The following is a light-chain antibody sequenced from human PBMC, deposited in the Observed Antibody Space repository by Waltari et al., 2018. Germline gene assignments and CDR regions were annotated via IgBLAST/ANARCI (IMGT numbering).Light chain of an antibody. Sequence: DIVMTQSPDSLAVSLGGRATINCKSSRSVLDTSKNKNFLAWYPLKPWQSPKLLIYWVSTRESGVPDRFSASVSGTDFTLTISSLQAEDVAIYSCQQYYAAPYTFGQGTKVEIK. V-gene: IGKV4-1*01. CDR1: RSVLDTSKNKNF. CDR3: QQYYAAPYT. J-gene: IGKJ2*01. CDR2: WVS.